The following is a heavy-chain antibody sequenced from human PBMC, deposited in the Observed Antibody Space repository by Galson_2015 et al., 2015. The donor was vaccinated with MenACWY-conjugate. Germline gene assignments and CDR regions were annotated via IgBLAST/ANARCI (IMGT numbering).Heavy chain of an antibody. Sequence: SLRLSCAASGFTFRNYAMSWVRQAPGKGLEWVGFIRSKAYGGTTEYAASVKGRFTISRDDSKNTLYLQMNSLKTEDTAVYYCTTEHGVYGDYGEYYFDYWGQGTLVTVSS. CDR3: TTEHGVYGDYGEYYFDY. CDR1: GFTFRNYA. CDR2: IRSKAYGGTT. J-gene: IGHJ4*02. D-gene: IGHD4-17*01. V-gene: IGHV3-49*04.